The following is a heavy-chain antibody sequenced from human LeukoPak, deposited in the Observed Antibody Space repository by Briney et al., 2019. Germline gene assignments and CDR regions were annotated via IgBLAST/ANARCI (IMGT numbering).Heavy chain of an antibody. CDR3: ARESTVTMTYYYYMDV. Sequence: PGGSLRLSCAASGFTVSSNYMSWVRQAPGKGLEWVSVIYSGGSTYYADSVKGRFTISRDNSKNTLYLQMNSLRAEDTAVYYCARESTVTMTYYYYMDVWGKGTTVTVSS. D-gene: IGHD4-17*01. J-gene: IGHJ6*03. CDR2: IYSGGST. CDR1: GFTVSSNY. V-gene: IGHV3-53*01.